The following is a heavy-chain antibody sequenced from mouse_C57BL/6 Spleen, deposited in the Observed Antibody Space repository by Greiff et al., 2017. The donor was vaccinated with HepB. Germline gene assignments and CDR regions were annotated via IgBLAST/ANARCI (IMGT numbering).Heavy chain of an antibody. V-gene: IGHV5-9-1*02. CDR3: TRDEGLRRPYWYFDV. CDR1: GFTFSSYA. J-gene: IGHJ1*03. D-gene: IGHD2-4*01. CDR2: ISSGGDYI. Sequence: EVKLEESGEGLVKPGGSLKLSCAASGFTFSSYAMSWVRQTPEKRLEWVAYISSGGDYIYYADTVKGRFTISRDNARNTLYLQMSSLKSEDTAMYYCTRDEGLRRPYWYFDVWGTGTTVTVSS.